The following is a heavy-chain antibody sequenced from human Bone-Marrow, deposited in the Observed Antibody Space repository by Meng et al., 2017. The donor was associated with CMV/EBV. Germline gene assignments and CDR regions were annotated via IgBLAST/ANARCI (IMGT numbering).Heavy chain of an antibody. CDR3: ARALSYDFWSGYYTLGY. D-gene: IGHD3-3*01. J-gene: IGHJ4*02. CDR2: ISYDGSNT. CDR1: GCTFSSYA. V-gene: IGHV3-30*04. Sequence: SLKILCGASGCTFSSYAMHWVRQAPGKGLEWVAVISYDGSNTYYADSVKGRFTIFRDNSKNTLYLQMHSLRAEATAVFYCARALSYDFWSGYYTLGYWGQGTLVTVSS.